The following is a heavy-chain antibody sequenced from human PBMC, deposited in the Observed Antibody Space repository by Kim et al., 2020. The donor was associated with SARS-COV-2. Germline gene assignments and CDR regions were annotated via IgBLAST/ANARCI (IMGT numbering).Heavy chain of an antibody. CDR1: GYTFTGYY. Sequence: ASVTVSCKASGYTFTGYYMHWVRQAPGQGLEWMGRINPNSGGTNYAQKFQGRVTMTRDTSISTAYMEVSRLRSDDTAVYYCARGRDYYDSSGLDHDYWGQGNLVTVSS. V-gene: IGHV1-2*06. CDR2: INPNSGGT. J-gene: IGHJ4*02. D-gene: IGHD3-22*01. CDR3: ARGRDYYDSSGLDHDY.